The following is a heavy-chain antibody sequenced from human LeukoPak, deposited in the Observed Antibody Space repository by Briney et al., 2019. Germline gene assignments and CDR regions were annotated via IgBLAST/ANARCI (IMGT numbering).Heavy chain of an antibody. J-gene: IGHJ4*02. V-gene: IGHV4-59*01. D-gene: IGHD3-22*01. CDR2: IYYSGST. Sequence: PSETLSLTCAVYGGSISSYYWSWIRQPPGKGLEWIGYIYYSGSTNYNPSLESRVTISVDTSKNQFSLKLSSVTAADTAVYYCARVGDSSGYYFDYWGQGTLVTVSS. CDR3: ARVGDSSGYYFDY. CDR1: GGSISSYY.